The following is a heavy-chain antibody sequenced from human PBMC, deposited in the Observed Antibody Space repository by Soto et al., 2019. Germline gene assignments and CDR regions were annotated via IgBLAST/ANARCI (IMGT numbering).Heavy chain of an antibody. V-gene: IGHV3-30*18. D-gene: IGHD1-7*01. CDR2: ISYDGSKK. CDR3: AKDGLELPLDYYYYMGV. Sequence: QVQLVESGGGVVQPGRSLRLSCAASGFTFSSYGMHWVRQAPGKGLERVAVISYDGSKKYYADSVKGRFTSSRDNSKNTLYLHMNRLRAEDTAVYYCAKDGLELPLDYYYYMGVWGKGTTVTVSS. CDR1: GFTFSSYG. J-gene: IGHJ6*03.